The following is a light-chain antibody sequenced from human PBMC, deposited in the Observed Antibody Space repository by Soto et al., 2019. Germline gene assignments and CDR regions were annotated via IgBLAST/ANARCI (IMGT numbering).Light chain of an antibody. J-gene: IGKJ1*01. CDR1: QSVRNNY. Sequence: EIVLTQSPGTLSLSPVERATLSCRASQSVRNNYLAWYHQKPGQAPRLLIYGASNRATGIPDRFSGSGSGTDFTLTISRLEPEDFAVYFCQQYGSSPWTFGLRTKVDIK. V-gene: IGKV3-20*01. CDR3: QQYGSSPWT. CDR2: GAS.